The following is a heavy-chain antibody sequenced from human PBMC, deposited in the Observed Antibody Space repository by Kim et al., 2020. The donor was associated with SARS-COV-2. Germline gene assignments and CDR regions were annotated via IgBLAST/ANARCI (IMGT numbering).Heavy chain of an antibody. CDR1: GFTFSSYA. D-gene: IGHD6-13*01. CDR2: ISGSGGST. V-gene: IGHV3-23*01. J-gene: IGHJ6*02. Sequence: GGSLRLSCAASGFTFSSYAMSWVRQAPGKGLEWVSAISGSGGSTYYADSVKGRFTISRDNSKNTLYLQMNSLRAEDMAVYYCAKDLYSSSWRIYYYYGMDVWGQGTTVTVSS. CDR3: AKDLYSSSWRIYYYYGMDV.